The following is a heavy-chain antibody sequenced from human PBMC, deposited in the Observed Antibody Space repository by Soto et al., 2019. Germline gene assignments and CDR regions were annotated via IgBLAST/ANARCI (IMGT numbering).Heavy chain of an antibody. CDR3: ISYLWFGDPVPH. Sequence: PSETLSLTCTVSGGSTSSSSYQWVWIRQPPGKGLEWIGNVYYNGNTYYNPSLKSRLTISVDTSNNQFSLKVKSVTAADTAVYYCISYLWFGDPVPHWGQGTLVTVSS. CDR1: GGSTSSSSYQ. D-gene: IGHD3-10*01. J-gene: IGHJ4*02. V-gene: IGHV4-39*03. CDR2: VYYNGNT.